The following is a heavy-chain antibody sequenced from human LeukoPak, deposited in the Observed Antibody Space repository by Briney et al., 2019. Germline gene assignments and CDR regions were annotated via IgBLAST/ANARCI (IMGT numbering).Heavy chain of an antibody. CDR1: GFTFSSYA. J-gene: IGHJ5*02. Sequence: PGGSLRLSCAASGFTFSSYAMSWVRQAPGKGLGWVSTISGGGGSTYYADSVKGRFTISRDNSKNTLYLQMYSLGAEDTAVYYCARLPAAINGYFDPWGQGTLVTVSS. CDR3: ARLPAAINGYFDP. CDR2: ISGGGGST. V-gene: IGHV3-23*01. D-gene: IGHD2-2*01.